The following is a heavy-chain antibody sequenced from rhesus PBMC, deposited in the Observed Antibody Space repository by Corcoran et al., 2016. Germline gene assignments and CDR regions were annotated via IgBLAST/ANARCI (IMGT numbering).Heavy chain of an antibody. CDR2: SYTRSGTT. CDR3: AKYRWPLGGLDS. J-gene: IGHJ6*01. CDR1: GGSISSGHA. D-gene: IGHD1-44*01. Sequence: QVQLKESGPGLVKPSETLSLTCDVSGGSISSGHAWAWIRQSPGRRLEWLVASYTRSGTTNYTPSRRSRVTFSKDTSKSQLSLTLHSVTAADSALSYCAKYRWPLGGLDSWGQGVVLTVSA. V-gene: IGHV4S7*01.